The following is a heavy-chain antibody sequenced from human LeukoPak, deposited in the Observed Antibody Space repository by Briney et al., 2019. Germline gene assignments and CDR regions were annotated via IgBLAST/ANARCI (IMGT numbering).Heavy chain of an antibody. V-gene: IGHV4-34*01. CDR3: TRGKWHMWSAD. CDR2: ITDSGST. J-gene: IGHJ3*01. CDR1: GASFSGYY. Sequence: PSETLSLTCTVDGASFSGYYWNWIRQPPGKGLEWIGEITDSGSTKNNPSLESRVTISVDTSKNQFSLSLRSVTAADTAVYYCTRGKWHMWSADWGQGTVVIVSS. D-gene: IGHD2-21*01.